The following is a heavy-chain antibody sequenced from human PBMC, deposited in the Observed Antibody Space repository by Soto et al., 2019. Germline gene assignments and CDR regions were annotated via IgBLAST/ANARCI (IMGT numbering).Heavy chain of an antibody. J-gene: IGHJ5*02. CDR1: GGSFSGYY. CDR2: INHSGSS. D-gene: IGHD2-2*02. CDR3: ARGVAGVVVPAAIRGWFDP. V-gene: IGHV4-34*01. Sequence: PSETLSLTCAVYGGSFSGYYWSWIRQPPGKGLEWIGEINHSGSSNYNPSLKSRVTISLDTSKNQFSLKLTSVTAADTAVYYCARGVAGVVVPAAIRGWFDPWGQGTLVTVSS.